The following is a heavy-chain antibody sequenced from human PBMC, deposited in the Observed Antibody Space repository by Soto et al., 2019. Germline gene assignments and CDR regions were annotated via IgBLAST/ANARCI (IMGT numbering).Heavy chain of an antibody. CDR2: IYWDDDK. V-gene: IGHV2-5*02. CDR3: AHHSKYQLLTTYYFDY. Sequence: QITLKESGPTLVKPTQTLTLTCTFSGFSLSTSGVGVGWIRQPPGKALEWLALIYWDDDKRYSPSLKSRLTITKDNSKNQVVLTMTNMDPVDTATYYCAHHSKYQLLTTYYFDYWGQGTLVTVSS. D-gene: IGHD2-2*01. CDR1: GFSLSTSGVG. J-gene: IGHJ4*02.